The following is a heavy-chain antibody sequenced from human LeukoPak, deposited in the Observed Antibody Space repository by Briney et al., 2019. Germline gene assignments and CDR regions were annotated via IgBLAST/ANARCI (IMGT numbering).Heavy chain of an antibody. CDR1: GYTFTGYY. V-gene: IGHV1-2*02. J-gene: IGHJ4*02. CDR2: INPNSCGT. D-gene: IGHD3-3*01. Sequence: WASVKVSCKASGYTFTGYYMHWVRQAPGQGREWMGWINPNSCGTNYAQKFQGRVTMTRDTSISTAYMELSRLRSDDTAVYFCARGSDDFWSGYSPSYWGQGTLVTVSS. CDR3: ARGSDDFWSGYSPSY.